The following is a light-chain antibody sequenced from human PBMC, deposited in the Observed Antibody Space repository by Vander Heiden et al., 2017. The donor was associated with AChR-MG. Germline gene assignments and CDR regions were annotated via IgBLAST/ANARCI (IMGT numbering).Light chain of an antibody. V-gene: IGKV3-20*01. CDR2: GAS. CDR3: QQDYNSFT. CDR1: QSVSSSF. Sequence: EIVLTQSPGTLSLSPGERATLSCRASQSVSSSFLAWYQQKPGQAPRLLIFGASTRATGIPDRFSGSGSGTDFTLTISRLEPEDFAVYYWQQDYNSFTFGHGTKVDI. J-gene: IGKJ3*01.